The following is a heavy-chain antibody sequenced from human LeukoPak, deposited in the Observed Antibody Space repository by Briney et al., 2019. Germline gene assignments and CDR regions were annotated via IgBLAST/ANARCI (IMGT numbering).Heavy chain of an antibody. D-gene: IGHD3-10*01. CDR1: GGTFSSYA. J-gene: IGHJ4*02. V-gene: IGHV1-69*06. Sequence: GASVKVSCKASGGTFSSYAISWVRQAPGQGLEWMGGIIPIFGTANYAQKFQGRVTMTEDTSTDTAYMELSSLRSEDTAVYYCATSSGSYFYWGQGTLVTVSS. CDR3: ATSSGSYFY. CDR2: IIPIFGTA.